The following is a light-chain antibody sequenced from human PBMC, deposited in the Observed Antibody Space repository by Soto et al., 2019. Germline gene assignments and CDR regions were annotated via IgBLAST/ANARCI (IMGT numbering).Light chain of an antibody. CDR2: GAS. V-gene: IGKV3-11*01. CDR1: QSVSGF. CDR3: QQRSNWPPLT. J-gene: IGKJ4*01. Sequence: EVVWIQDRTTLALCPGEGAGRSCSVDQSVSGFLGWYQQKLGRAPRLLIYGASSRATGIPDRFSGSGSGTDFTLTISSLEPEDFAVYYCQQRSNWPPLTFGGGTKVDIK.